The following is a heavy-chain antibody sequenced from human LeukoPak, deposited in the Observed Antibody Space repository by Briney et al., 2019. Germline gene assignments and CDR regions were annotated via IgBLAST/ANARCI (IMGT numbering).Heavy chain of an antibody. CDR3: ARDQSPWGAAAGEGYYYYYMDV. V-gene: IGHV3-30*04. J-gene: IGHJ6*03. CDR2: ISYDGSNK. Sequence: GGSLRLSCAASGFTFSSYAMHWVRQAPGKGLEWVAVISYDGSNKYHADSVKGRFTISRDNSKNTLYLQMNSLRDEDTAVYYCARDQSPWGAAAGEGYYYYYMDVWGKGTTVTVS. CDR1: GFTFSSYA. D-gene: IGHD6-13*01.